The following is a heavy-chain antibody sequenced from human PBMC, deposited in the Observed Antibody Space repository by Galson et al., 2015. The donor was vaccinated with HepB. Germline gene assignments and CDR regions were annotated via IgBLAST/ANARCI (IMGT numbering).Heavy chain of an antibody. CDR1: GYTFTTYR. Sequence: QSGAEVKKPGESLKMSCEGSGYTFTTYRIAWVRQMPGKGLEWMGSIYPGDSDTRYSPSFQGQVTISADKSISTAYLQWSSLKASDTAMYYCARSIAVAGSTRAFDIWGQGTMVTVSS. D-gene: IGHD6-19*01. J-gene: IGHJ3*02. CDR3: ARSIAVAGSTRAFDI. V-gene: IGHV5-51*03. CDR2: IYPGDSDT.